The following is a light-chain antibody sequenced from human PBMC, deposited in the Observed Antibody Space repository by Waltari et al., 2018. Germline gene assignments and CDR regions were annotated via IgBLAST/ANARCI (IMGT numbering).Light chain of an antibody. CDR3: ATWDDSLNGVV. V-gene: IGLV1-44*01. CDR1: TSNIGGHT. Sequence: QSVLPQPPPAPGTPGPRVTLSCSGSTSNIGGHTINWFQQLPGTAPKLLIYSNNQRPSGVPDRFSGSKYGTSASLAISGLQSEDEADFYCATWDDSLNGVVFGGGTKLTVL. J-gene: IGLJ3*02. CDR2: SNN.